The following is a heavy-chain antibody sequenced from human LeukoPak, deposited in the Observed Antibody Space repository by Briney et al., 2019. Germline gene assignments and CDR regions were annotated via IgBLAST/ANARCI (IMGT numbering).Heavy chain of an antibody. J-gene: IGHJ4*02. CDR2: ISSDGSST. V-gene: IGHV3-74*01. CDR1: GFTFSNYY. D-gene: IGHD1-26*01. CDR3: AGTLSGSYYVGDY. Sequence: GGSLRLSCVASGFTFSNYYMHWVRQAPGKGLVWVSRISSDGSSTSYAASVKGRFTISRDNAKNTLYLQMNSLRAEDTAIYYCAGTLSGSYYVGDYWGQGTLVTVSS.